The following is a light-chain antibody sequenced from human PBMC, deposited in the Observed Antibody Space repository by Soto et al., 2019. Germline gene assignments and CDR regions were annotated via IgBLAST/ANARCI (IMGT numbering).Light chain of an antibody. CDR3: QQTFSPFVP. V-gene: IGKV1-39*01. CDR2: SAS. J-gene: IGKJ4*01. Sequence: DIQMTQSPPSLSASLGDSVTITCRASEPITDFLNWYQLKPGKAPRLLIYSASNVQPGVPSRFSGSGYGTEFTLTLSGLQQEDSATYYYQQTFSPFVPFGAGTKVEV. CDR1: EPITDF.